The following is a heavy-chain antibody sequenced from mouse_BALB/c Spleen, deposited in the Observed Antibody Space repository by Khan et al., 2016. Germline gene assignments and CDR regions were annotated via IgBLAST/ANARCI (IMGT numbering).Heavy chain of an antibody. D-gene: IGHD1-1*02. Sequence: EVQLQESGPGLVKPSQSLSLTCTVTGYSITSDYAWNWIRQFPGNQLEWMGYISYSGSTSYYPSLKSRISITRDTSRNQFFLQLNSVTTEDTATYYCARHYVGFFDYWGQGTTLTVSS. V-gene: IGHV3-2*02. CDR2: ISYSGST. CDR3: ARHYVGFFDY. J-gene: IGHJ2*01. CDR1: GYSITSDYA.